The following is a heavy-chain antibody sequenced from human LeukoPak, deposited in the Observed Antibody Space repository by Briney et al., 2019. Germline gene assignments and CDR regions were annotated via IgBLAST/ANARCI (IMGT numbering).Heavy chain of an antibody. CDR1: GGSISNYY. Sequence: SETLSLTCTASGGSISNYYWSWIRQPAGKGLEWIGRIYTSGSTNYNPSLKSRVTMSVDTSKNQFSLKLGSVTAADTAVYYCARTRYCDSTSCFPWDWFDPWGQGTLVTVSS. CDR3: ARTRYCDSTSCFPWDWFDP. J-gene: IGHJ5*02. CDR2: IYTSGST. D-gene: IGHD2-2*01. V-gene: IGHV4-4*07.